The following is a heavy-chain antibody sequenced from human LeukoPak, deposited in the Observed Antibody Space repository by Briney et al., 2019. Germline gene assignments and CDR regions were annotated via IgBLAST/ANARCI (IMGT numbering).Heavy chain of an antibody. V-gene: IGHV4-59*06. CDR2: IYYSGST. D-gene: IGHD5-24*01. CDR3: ARQMATTTSMPFDY. Sequence: SETLSLTCTVSGGSISSYYWSWIRQPPGKGLEWIGYIYYSGSTYYNPSLKSRVTISVDTSKNQFSLKLSSVTAADTAVYYCARQMATTTSMPFDYWGQGTLVTVSS. CDR1: GGSISSYY. J-gene: IGHJ4*02.